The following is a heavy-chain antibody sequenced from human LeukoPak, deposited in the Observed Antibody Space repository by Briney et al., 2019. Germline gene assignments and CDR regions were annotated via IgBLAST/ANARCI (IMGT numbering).Heavy chain of an antibody. CDR2: IYYSGST. V-gene: IGHV4-39*01. J-gene: IGHJ4*02. D-gene: IGHD3-3*01. CDR3: ARLRSGYHDY. Sequence: SETLSLTCTVSGGSISRSSSYYWGWIRQPPGKGLEWIGSIYYSGSTYYNPSLKSRVTISVDTSKNQCSLELSSVTAADTAVYYCARLRSGYHDYWGQGTLVTVSS. CDR1: GGSISRSSSYY.